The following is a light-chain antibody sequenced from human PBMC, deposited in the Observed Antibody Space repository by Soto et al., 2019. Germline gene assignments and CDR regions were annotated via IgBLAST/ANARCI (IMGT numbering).Light chain of an antibody. V-gene: IGKV3-20*01. CDR3: QQYGLSPRT. CDR2: ASS. Sequence: SVLKQSPGTLSLSPGERATLSCRASQSVSRIYLAWYQQKPGQAPRPFIYASSIRATGLPDRFSGSGSGTDFTLAISRLHTDDFAVYYCQQYGLSPRTFGRGTKVEIK. CDR1: QSVSRIY. J-gene: IGKJ1*01.